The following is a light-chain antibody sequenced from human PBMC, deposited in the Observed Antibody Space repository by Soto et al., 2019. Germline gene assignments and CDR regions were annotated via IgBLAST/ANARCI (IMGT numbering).Light chain of an antibody. CDR2: AAS. Sequence: DIQMTQSPSSLSASVGDRVTITCRASQSISSYLNWYQQKPGKAPKVLIYAASSLQSGVPSRFSGIGSGTDFTLSISSLQPADFATYYCQQSYSGPLTFGGGTKVEIK. CDR1: QSISSY. CDR3: QQSYSGPLT. J-gene: IGKJ4*01. V-gene: IGKV1-39*01.